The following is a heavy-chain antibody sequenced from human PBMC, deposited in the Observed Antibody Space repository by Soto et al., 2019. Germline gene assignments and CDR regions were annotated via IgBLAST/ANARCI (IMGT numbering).Heavy chain of an antibody. Sequence: PGGSLRLSCAASDFDFRTYSMNWVRQAPGKGLEWISHINSGQTTVYADSVKGRFTISRDNGKKLVYLQMSSLRDEDTAVYYCARDAQPNSSGYAYFFDYWGQGTLVTVSS. CDR1: DFDFRTYS. CDR2: INSGQTTV. J-gene: IGHJ4*02. D-gene: IGHD3-22*01. V-gene: IGHV3-48*02. CDR3: ARDAQPNSSGYAYFFDY.